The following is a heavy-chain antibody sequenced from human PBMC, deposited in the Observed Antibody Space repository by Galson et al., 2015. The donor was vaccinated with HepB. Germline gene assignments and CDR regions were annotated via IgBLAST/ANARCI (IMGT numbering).Heavy chain of an antibody. CDR1: GFTFSSYS. Sequence: SLRLSCAASGFTFSSYSMNWVRPAPGKGLEWVSYISSSSSTIYYADSVKGRFTISRDNAKNSLYLQMNSLRDEDTAVYYCARGVEQQLVPGYYYYYMDVWGKGTTVTVSS. CDR3: ARGVEQQLVPGYYYYYMDV. CDR2: ISSSSSTI. V-gene: IGHV3-48*02. D-gene: IGHD6-13*01. J-gene: IGHJ6*03.